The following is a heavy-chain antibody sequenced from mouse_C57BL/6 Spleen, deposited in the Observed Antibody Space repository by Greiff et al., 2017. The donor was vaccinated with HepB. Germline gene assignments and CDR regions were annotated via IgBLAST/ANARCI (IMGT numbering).Heavy chain of an antibody. V-gene: IGHV1-22*01. CDR2: INPNNGGT. J-gene: IGHJ4*01. Sequence: EVQVVESGPELVKPGASVKMSCKASGYTFTDYNMHWVKQSHGKSLEWIGYINPNNGGTSYNQKFKGKATLTVNKSSSTAYMELRSLTSEDSAVYYCARWGQLRLLLLAMDYWGQGTSVTVSS. CDR3: ARWGQLRLLLLAMDY. CDR1: GYTFTDYN. D-gene: IGHD3-2*02.